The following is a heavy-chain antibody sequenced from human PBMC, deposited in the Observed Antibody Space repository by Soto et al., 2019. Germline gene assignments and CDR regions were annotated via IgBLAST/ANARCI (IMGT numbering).Heavy chain of an antibody. D-gene: IGHD3-22*01. CDR3: ARVSQRYYYDSSGYFDY. CDR2: IIPIFGTA. J-gene: IGHJ4*02. CDR1: GGTFSSYA. V-gene: IGHV1-69*13. Sequence: GASVKVSCKASGGTFSSYAISWVRQAPGQGLEWMGGIIPIFGTANYAQKFQGRVTITADESTSTAYMELSSLRSEDTAVYYCARVSQRYYYDSSGYFDYWGQGTLVTVS.